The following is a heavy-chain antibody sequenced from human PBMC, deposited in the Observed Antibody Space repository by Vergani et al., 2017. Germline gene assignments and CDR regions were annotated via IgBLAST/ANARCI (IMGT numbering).Heavy chain of an antibody. CDR1: GGSISSGSYY. Sequence: QVQLQESGPGLVKPSQTLSLTCTVSGGSISSGSYYWSWIRQPAGKGLEWIGRIYTSGSPNYNPSLKSRVTISVDTSKNQFSLKLSSVTAADTAVYYCAREDSGSYFHYYGMDVWGQGTTVTVSS. V-gene: IGHV4-61*02. J-gene: IGHJ6*02. CDR3: AREDSGSYFHYYGMDV. CDR2: IYTSGSP. D-gene: IGHD1-26*01.